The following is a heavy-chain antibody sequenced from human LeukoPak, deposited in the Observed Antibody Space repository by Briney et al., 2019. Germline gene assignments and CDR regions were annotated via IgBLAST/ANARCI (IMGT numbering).Heavy chain of an antibody. D-gene: IGHD2-15*01. CDR1: GFTFIDKW. CDR2: LYPDDSTP. V-gene: IGHV5-51*01. J-gene: IGHJ3*02. Sequence: GESLKISCKASGFTFIDKWIVWVRQMPGQGLEWMGILYPDDSTPKYSRYFQGQVTISVDRSISTAYLQWTSLEASDTAIYYCATSRPLCLSPDAFDIWGQGTMVAVSS. CDR3: ATSRPLCLSPDAFDI.